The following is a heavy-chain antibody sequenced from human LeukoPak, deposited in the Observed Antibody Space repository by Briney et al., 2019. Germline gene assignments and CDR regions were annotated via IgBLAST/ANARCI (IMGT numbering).Heavy chain of an antibody. J-gene: IGHJ4*02. V-gene: IGHV3-23*01. D-gene: IGHD5-24*01. CDR2: ISGSGGST. CDR3: ARGGYNTYYFDY. CDR1: GFTFSTYA. Sequence: PGGSLRLSCAASGFTFSTYAMSWVRQAPGKGLEWVSTISGSGGSTYYADSVKGRFTISRDNSKNTLYLQMNTLRAEDTAAHYCARGGYNTYYFDYWGQGTLVTVSS.